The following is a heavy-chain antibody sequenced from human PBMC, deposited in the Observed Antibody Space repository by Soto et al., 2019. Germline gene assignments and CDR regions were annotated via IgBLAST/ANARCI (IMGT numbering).Heavy chain of an antibody. CDR3: ARDNGYDAATLDY. J-gene: IGHJ4*02. V-gene: IGHV3-21*01. D-gene: IGHD5-12*01. CDR2: ISYGGGTT. CDR1: EFTFSNYA. Sequence: GGSLRLSCAASEFTFSNYAMSWVRQAPGKGLEWVSAISYGGGTTYYADSVKGRFTISRDNAKNSLHLQMNSLRDEDTAVYYCARDNGYDAATLDYWGQGTLVTVSS.